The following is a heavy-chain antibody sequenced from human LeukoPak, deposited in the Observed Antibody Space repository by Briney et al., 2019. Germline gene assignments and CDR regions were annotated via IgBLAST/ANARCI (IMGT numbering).Heavy chain of an antibody. Sequence: PSETLSPTCTVSGGSISSYYWSWIRQPAGKGLEWIGRIYTSGSTNYNPSLKSRVTMSVDTSKNQFSLKLSSVTAADTAVYYCARDSSLLRPPGYYFDYWGQGTLVTVSS. J-gene: IGHJ4*02. V-gene: IGHV4-4*07. D-gene: IGHD2-15*01. CDR3: ARDSSLLRPPGYYFDY. CDR2: IYTSGST. CDR1: GGSISSYY.